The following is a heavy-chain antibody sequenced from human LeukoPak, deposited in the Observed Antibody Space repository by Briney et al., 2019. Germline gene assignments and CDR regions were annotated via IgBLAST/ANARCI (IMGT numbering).Heavy chain of an antibody. CDR2: IIPIFGTA. D-gene: IGHD3-3*01. CDR1: GGTFSSYA. V-gene: IGHV1-69*05. Sequence: SVKVSCKASGGTFSSYAISWVRQAPGQGLEWMGGIIPIFGTANYAQKFQGRATITRNTSISTAYMELSSLRSEDTAVYYCARGGMTLGVVTAVPYYFDYWGQGTLVTVSS. CDR3: ARGGMTLGVVTAVPYYFDY. J-gene: IGHJ4*02.